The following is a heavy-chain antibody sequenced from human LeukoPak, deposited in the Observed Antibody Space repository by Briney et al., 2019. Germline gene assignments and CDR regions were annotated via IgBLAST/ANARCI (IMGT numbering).Heavy chain of an antibody. CDR1: GFNFSSHG. V-gene: IGHV3-30*02. CDR3: ARDSPVDLLHPQSAFDY. CDR2: IRNDGSNK. J-gene: IGHJ4*02. D-gene: IGHD3-22*01. Sequence: PGGSLRLSCAASGFNFSSHGMHWVRQAPCEGLEWVTFIRNDGSNKYYADAVKGRFTISRDNFENTFSLHMNSLRAEDTAVYYCARDSPVDLLHPQSAFDYWGQGTLVTVSS.